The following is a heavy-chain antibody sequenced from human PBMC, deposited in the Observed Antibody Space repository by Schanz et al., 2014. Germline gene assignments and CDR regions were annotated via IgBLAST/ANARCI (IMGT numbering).Heavy chain of an antibody. J-gene: IGHJ4*02. Sequence: QVQLQESGPGLVKPSETLSLTCTVSGDSISGSYWSWIRQPPGKGLEWIGYIYYSGSTDYNPSLKSRVTMSVDTSKNQFSLKLSSVTAADTAVYYCARAAGPVDYWGQGTLVTVSS. CDR3: ARAAGPVDY. CDR1: GDSISGSY. CDR2: IYYSGST. V-gene: IGHV4-59*12. D-gene: IGHD6-13*01.